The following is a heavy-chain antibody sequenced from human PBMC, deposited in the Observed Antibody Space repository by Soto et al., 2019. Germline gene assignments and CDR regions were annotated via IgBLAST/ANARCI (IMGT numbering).Heavy chain of an antibody. CDR2: VSTSGNV. CDR3: ARDNNDFWSLYPLAFDY. D-gene: IGHD3-3*01. V-gene: IGHV4-4*07. J-gene: IGHJ4*02. CDR1: GGSLTKYY. Sequence: PSEALSVTCPDSGGSLTKYYWSWIRQPAGKGLEWIGRVSTSGNVVSKASLRSRLTMSVDTSKNQFSLRLTSVTAADTAVYYCARDNNDFWSLYPLAFDYWGQGALVTVSS.